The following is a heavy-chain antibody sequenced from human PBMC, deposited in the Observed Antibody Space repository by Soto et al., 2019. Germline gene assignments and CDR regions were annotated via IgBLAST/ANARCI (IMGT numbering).Heavy chain of an antibody. Sequence: LGESLKISCKGSGYSFTSYWIGWVRQMPGKGLEWMGIIYPGDSDTRYSPSFQGQVTISADKSISTAYLQWSSLKASDTAMYYCARTPYSGYDSPYYYYYMDVWGKGTTVTVSS. V-gene: IGHV5-51*01. J-gene: IGHJ6*03. CDR1: GYSFTSYW. CDR2: IYPGDSDT. D-gene: IGHD5-12*01. CDR3: ARTPYSGYDSPYYYYYMDV.